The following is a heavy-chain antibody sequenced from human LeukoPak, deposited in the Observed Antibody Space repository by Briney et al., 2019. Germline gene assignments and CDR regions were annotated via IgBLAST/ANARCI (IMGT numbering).Heavy chain of an antibody. CDR1: GGSISSGGYY. V-gene: IGHV4-31*03. CDR3: AKSREEIRGLDAFDI. D-gene: IGHD5-24*01. Sequence: SETLSLTCTVSGGSISSGGYYWSWIRQHPGKGLEWIGYIYYSGNTYYNPSLKSRITISVDTSKNQFPLKLSSLTAADTAVYYCAKSREEIRGLDAFDIWGQGTMVTVSS. CDR2: IYYSGNT. J-gene: IGHJ3*02.